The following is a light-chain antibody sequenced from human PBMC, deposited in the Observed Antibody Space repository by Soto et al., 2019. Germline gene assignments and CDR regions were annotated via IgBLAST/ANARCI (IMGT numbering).Light chain of an antibody. J-gene: IGLJ2*01. V-gene: IGLV1-44*01. CDR1: SSNIGSHT. Sequence: QLVLTQPPSASGTPGQRVTISCSGSSSNIGSHTVNWYQQLPGTAPKLLIYSNNQRPSGVPDRFSGSKSGTSASLAISGLQSEDEADYYCAAWDDSLNGLVFGGGTQLTVL. CDR2: SNN. CDR3: AAWDDSLNGLV.